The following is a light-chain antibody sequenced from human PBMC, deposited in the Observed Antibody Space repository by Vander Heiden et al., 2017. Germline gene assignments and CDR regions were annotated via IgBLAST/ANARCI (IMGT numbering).Light chain of an antibody. CDR3: MQALQTPPWT. V-gene: IGKV2-28*01. J-gene: IGKJ1*01. CDR1: QSRLHSNGYSY. CDR2: LGS. Sequence: IVVTQSPLSLAVTPGEPASISCRSSQSRLHSNGYSYLDWYLQKPGQSPQLLIYLGSNRASGVPDRFSASVSGTDFTLKISRVEAEDVGVYYCMQALQTPPWTFGQGTKVEIK.